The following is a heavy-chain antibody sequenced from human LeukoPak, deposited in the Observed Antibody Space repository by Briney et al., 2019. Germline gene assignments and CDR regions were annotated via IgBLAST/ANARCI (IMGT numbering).Heavy chain of an antibody. V-gene: IGHV1-69*05. J-gene: IGHJ4*02. CDR2: IIPIFGTA. D-gene: IGHD6-19*01. CDR1: GGTFSSYA. CDR3: ARVWRSRPED. Sequence: SVKVSCKASGGTFSSYAISWVRQAPGQGLEWMGRIIPIFGTANYAQKFQGRVTITTDESTSTAYMELSSLRSEDTDVYYCARVWRSRPEDWGQGTLVTVSS.